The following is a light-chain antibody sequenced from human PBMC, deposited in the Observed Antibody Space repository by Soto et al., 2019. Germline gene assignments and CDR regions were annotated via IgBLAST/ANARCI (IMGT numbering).Light chain of an antibody. CDR3: QQYYSTPLT. J-gene: IGKJ4*01. CDR2: WAS. CDR1: QSVLYSSNNKNY. V-gene: IGKV4-1*01. Sequence: DIVMTQSPDSLAVSLGERATINCKSSQSVLYSSNNKNYLAWYQQKQGQPPKLLIYWASTRESVVPDRFSGSGSGTDFTLTSSSLQAEDVAVYYCQQYYSTPLTFGGGTKVEIK.